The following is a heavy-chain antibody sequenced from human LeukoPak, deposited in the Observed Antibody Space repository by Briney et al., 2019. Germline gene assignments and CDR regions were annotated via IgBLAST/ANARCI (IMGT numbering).Heavy chain of an antibody. CDR1: GYSISSGYY. V-gene: IGHV4-38-2*02. D-gene: IGHD6-6*01. Sequence: SSETLSLTCAVSGYSISSGYYWGWIRQPPGKGLEWIGSIYHSGSTCYNPSLKSRVTISVDTSKNQFSLKLSSVTAADTAVYYCARDSSSPRVKYFQHWGQGTLVTVSS. CDR3: ARDSSSPRVKYFQH. J-gene: IGHJ1*01. CDR2: IYHSGST.